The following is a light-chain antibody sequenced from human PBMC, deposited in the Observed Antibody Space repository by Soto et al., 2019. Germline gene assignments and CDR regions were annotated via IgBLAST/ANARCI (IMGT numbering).Light chain of an antibody. V-gene: IGKV1-5*01. CDR1: QSITNW. CDR3: QQLNSYPQT. Sequence: DIQMTQSPSTLSASVGDRVTITCRASQSITNWLAWYQQKPGKAPNLLIYDASSLESGVPSRFSGSGSGTEFTLTISSLQPDDFATYYCQQLNSYPQTFGGGTKVEIK. CDR2: DAS. J-gene: IGKJ4*01.